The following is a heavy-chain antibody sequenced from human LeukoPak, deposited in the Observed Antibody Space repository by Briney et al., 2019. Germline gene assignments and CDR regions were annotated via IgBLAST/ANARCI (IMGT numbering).Heavy chain of an antibody. D-gene: IGHD2-15*01. V-gene: IGHV3-7*01. CDR2: IRQDGSEK. CDR1: GFIFSSYW. Sequence: GGSLRLSCAASGFIFSSYWMSWVRQAPGKGLEWVAKIRQDGSEKYYGDSVKGRFTISRDNAKNSLYLQLNSLRAEDTAVYYCARAAYSIGYWGQGTLVTVSS. CDR3: ARAAYSIGY. J-gene: IGHJ4*02.